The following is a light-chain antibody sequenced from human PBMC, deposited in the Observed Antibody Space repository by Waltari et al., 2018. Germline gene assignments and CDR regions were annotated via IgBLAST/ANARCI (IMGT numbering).Light chain of an antibody. CDR2: HAS. CDR3: QQYNEWPPLT. CDR1: KSVSTN. V-gene: IGKV3-15*01. Sequence: ETIMTQSSVTLSVSPGDTVTLSCRGSKSVSTNLAWYQQKPGQAPTLLIYHASTRATGIPARFSGSGSGTEFTLTVTRLQSEDIGTYYCQQYNEWPPLTFGGGTKVEIK. J-gene: IGKJ4*01.